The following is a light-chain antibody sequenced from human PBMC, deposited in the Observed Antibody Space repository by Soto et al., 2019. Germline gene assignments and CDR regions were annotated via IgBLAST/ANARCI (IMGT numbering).Light chain of an antibody. CDR2: EGS. Sequence: QSVLTQPASVSGSPGQSSTISCTGTSSHVGSSNLDSWYQQHPGKAPKLMIYEGSKRPSGVSNRFSGSKSGNTASLTISGLQAEDEADYYCCSYAGSSTPVVFGGGTKLTVL. J-gene: IGLJ2*01. V-gene: IGLV2-23*01. CDR3: CSYAGSSTPVV. CDR1: SSHVGSSNL.